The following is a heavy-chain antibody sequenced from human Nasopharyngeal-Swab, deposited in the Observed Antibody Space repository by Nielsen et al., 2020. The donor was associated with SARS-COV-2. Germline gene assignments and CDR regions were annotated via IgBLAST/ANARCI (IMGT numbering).Heavy chain of an antibody. Sequence: SLKISYAASGFTFDDYAMHWVRQAPGKGLEWVSGISWNSGSIGYADSVKGRFTISRDNAKNSLYLQMNSLRAEDTALYYCAKDIGDYWGQGTLVTVSS. D-gene: IGHD3-3*01. CDR2: ISWNSGSI. V-gene: IGHV3-9*01. J-gene: IGHJ4*02. CDR3: AKDIGDY. CDR1: GFTFDDYA.